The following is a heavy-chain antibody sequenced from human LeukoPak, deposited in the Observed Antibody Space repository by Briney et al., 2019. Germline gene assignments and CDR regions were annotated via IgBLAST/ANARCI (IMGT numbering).Heavy chain of an antibody. V-gene: IGHV4-34*01. Sequence: KPSETLSLTCAVYGGSFSGYYWSWIRQPPGKGLEWIGEINHSGSTNYNPSLKSRVTISVDTSKNQFSLKLSSVTAADTAVYYCARRLLGIAARPKNFDYWGQGTLVTVSS. CDR3: ARRLLGIAARPKNFDY. CDR1: GGSFSGYY. CDR2: INHSGST. J-gene: IGHJ4*02. D-gene: IGHD6-6*01.